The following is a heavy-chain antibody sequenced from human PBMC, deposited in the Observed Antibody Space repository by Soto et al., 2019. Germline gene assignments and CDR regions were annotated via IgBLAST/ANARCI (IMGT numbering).Heavy chain of an antibody. V-gene: IGHV3-33*01. CDR1: GFTFSSYG. Sequence: GSLRLSCAASGFTFSSYGMHWVRQAPGKGLEWVAVIWYDGSNKYYADSVKGRFTISRDNSKNTLYLQMNSLRAEDTAVYYCARDRWYYDVWSGMGPTGYYYGMDVWGQGTTVTVSS. J-gene: IGHJ6*02. CDR3: ARDRWYYDVWSGMGPTGYYYGMDV. CDR2: IWYDGSNK. D-gene: IGHD3-3*01.